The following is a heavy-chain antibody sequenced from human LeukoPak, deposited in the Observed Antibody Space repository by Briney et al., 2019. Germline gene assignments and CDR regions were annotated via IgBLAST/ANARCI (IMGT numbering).Heavy chain of an antibody. CDR3: ISDHTGHDDY. V-gene: IGHV3-74*01. J-gene: IGHJ4*02. D-gene: IGHD1-1*01. CDR1: GFSFYDYP. Sequence: PGGSLRLSCAASGFSFYDYPMHWVRQAPGKGLVWVSRINIDGSTTTYADSVKGRFTISRDNAKNTLSLQMNSLRADDTAVYYCISDHTGHDDYWGQGTLVTVSS. CDR2: INIDGSTT.